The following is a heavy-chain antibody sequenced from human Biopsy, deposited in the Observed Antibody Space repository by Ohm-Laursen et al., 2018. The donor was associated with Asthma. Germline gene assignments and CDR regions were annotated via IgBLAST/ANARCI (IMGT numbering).Heavy chain of an antibody. J-gene: IGHJ4*02. Sequence: GSSVKVSCKSLGGTFNTYVIGWVRQAPGQGLEWMGGINSVFGTTPYPQKFQDRVTITADDSTSTVYMELSSLRSVDTAVYYCARKAGSCISRTCYSLDFWGQGTLVTVSS. D-gene: IGHD2-2*01. CDR2: INSVFGTT. V-gene: IGHV1-69*01. CDR1: GGTFNTYV. CDR3: ARKAGSCISRTCYSLDF.